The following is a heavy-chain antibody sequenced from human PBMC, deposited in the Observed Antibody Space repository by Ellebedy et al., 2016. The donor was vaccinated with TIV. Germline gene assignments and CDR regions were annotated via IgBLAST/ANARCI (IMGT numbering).Heavy chain of an antibody. J-gene: IGHJ4*02. Sequence: GESLKISCAASGFTFSSYGMHWVRQAPGKGLEWVAFIRYDGINKYYADSVKGRFTISRDNSKNTLYLQMNSLRVDDTAVYYCAKPLFTVIRGAGGYWGQGTLVTVSS. D-gene: IGHD3-10*01. CDR1: GFTFSSYG. V-gene: IGHV3-30*02. CDR3: AKPLFTVIRGAGGY. CDR2: IRYDGINK.